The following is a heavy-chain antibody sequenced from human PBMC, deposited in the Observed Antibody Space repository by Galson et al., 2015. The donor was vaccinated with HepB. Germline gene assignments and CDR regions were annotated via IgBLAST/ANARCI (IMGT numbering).Heavy chain of an antibody. CDR1: GFTFNSYA. CDR2: LSYDGSNK. CDR3: ARSRGGYSPIYYYYYMDV. D-gene: IGHD2-15*01. V-gene: IGHV3-30-3*01. Sequence: LRLSCAASGFTFNSYAMHWVRQAPDKGLEWVAVLSYDGSNKYYADSVKGRFTISRDNSKNTLFLQMNSLRTEDTAVYYCARSRGGYSPIYYYYYMDVWGKGTTVTVSS. J-gene: IGHJ6*03.